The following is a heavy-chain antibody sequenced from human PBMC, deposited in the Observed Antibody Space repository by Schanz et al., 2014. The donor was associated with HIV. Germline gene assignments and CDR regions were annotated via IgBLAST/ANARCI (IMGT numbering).Heavy chain of an antibody. CDR3: ARAGVTDLFDH. D-gene: IGHD2-21*02. CDR1: GFIFSSYG. V-gene: IGHV3-33*01. CDR2: IWYDGTNK. J-gene: IGHJ4*02. Sequence: QVQLVESGGGVVQPGRSLRLSCAASGFIFSSYGMHWVRQAPGKGLEWVAGIWYDGTNKYYADSVKGRFTISRDNAKNSLYLQMNRLRAEDTAVYYCARAGVTDLFDHWGQGTLVTVSS.